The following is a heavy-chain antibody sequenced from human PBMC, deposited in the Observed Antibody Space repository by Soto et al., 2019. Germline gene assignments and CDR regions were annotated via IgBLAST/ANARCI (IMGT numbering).Heavy chain of an antibody. CDR1: GFIFSSYA. V-gene: IGHV3-23*01. D-gene: IGHD2-15*01. CDR2: ISGSGGST. Sequence: PGGSLRLSCAASGFIFSSYAMSWVRQAPGKGLEWVSAISGSGGSTYYADSVKGRFTISRDNSKNTMYLQMHSLRAEDTAVYYCAEDLRNRYCSGGSCSSDAFDIWGQGTMVTVSS. J-gene: IGHJ3*02. CDR3: AEDLRNRYCSGGSCSSDAFDI.